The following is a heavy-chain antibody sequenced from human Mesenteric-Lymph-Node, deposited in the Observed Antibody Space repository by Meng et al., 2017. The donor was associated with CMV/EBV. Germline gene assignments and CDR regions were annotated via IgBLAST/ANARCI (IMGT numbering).Heavy chain of an antibody. Sequence: GESLKISCAASGFTFSDYAMSWVRQAPGKGLEWVSGISGSGGSTFYADSVKGRFTISRDKSKNTLYLQMSSLRAEDTAVYYCAKAFIGIAVAGTFFDDWGQGTLVTVSS. J-gene: IGHJ4*02. V-gene: IGHV3-23*01. D-gene: IGHD6-19*01. CDR1: GFTFSDYA. CDR3: AKAFIGIAVAGTFFDD. CDR2: ISGSGGST.